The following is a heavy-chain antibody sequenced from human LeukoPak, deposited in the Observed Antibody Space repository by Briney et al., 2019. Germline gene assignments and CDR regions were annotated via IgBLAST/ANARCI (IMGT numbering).Heavy chain of an antibody. CDR3: ASLANKAVATDY. CDR2: ISSSSSTI. V-gene: IGHV3-48*01. J-gene: IGHJ4*02. D-gene: IGHD6-19*01. CDR1: GFTFSSYR. Sequence: GGSLRLSCAASGFTFSSYRMNWVRQAPRKGLEWVSYISSSSSTIYYADSVKGRFTISRDNAKNSLYLQRNSLRAEDTAVYYCASLANKAVATDYWGQGTLVTVSS.